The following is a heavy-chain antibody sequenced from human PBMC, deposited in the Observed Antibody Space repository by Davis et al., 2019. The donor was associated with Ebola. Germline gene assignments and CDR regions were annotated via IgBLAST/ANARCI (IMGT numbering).Heavy chain of an antibody. CDR1: GFTFSSYG. CDR2: IWYDGSNK. Sequence: GESLKISCAASGFTFSSYGMHWVRQAPGKGLEWVAVIWYDGSNKYYADSVKGRFTISRDNSKNLLYLQMNSLRGEDSAMYYCARDRYSDGSGYFFEQSHWGQGTLVTVSS. D-gene: IGHD3-22*01. CDR3: ARDRYSDGSGYFFEQSH. J-gene: IGHJ4*02. V-gene: IGHV3-33*01.